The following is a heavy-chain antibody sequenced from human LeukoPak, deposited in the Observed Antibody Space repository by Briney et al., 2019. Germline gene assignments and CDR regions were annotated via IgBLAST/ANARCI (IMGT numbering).Heavy chain of an antibody. Sequence: GGSLRLSCAASGFTFSSYAMSWVRQAPGKGLEWVSAISGSGGSTYYADSVKGRFTISRDNSKKTLYLQMNSLRAEDTAVYYCAKDSKIVGPTFRSYHYMDVWGKGTTVTVSS. D-gene: IGHD1-26*01. J-gene: IGHJ6*03. CDR2: ISGSGGST. CDR3: AKDSKIVGPTFRSYHYMDV. V-gene: IGHV3-23*01. CDR1: GFTFSSYA.